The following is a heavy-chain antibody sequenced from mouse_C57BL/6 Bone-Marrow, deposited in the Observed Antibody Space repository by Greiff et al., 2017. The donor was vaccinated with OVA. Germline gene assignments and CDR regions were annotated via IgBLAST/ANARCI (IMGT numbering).Heavy chain of an antibody. CDR1: GYTFTSYW. Sequence: QVQLQQPGAELVRPGTSVKLSCKASGYTFTSYWMHWVKQRPGHGLEWIGVIDPSDSYTNYNQKFKGKATLTVDTSSSTAYMQLSSLTSEDSAVYYCARVGPYYYAMDYWGQGTSVTVSS. V-gene: IGHV1-59*01. CDR2: IDPSDSYT. CDR3: ARVGPYYYAMDY. D-gene: IGHD1-1*02. J-gene: IGHJ4*01.